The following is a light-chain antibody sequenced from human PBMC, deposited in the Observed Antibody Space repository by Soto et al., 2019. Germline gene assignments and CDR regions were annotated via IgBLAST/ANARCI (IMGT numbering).Light chain of an antibody. CDR3: QHYNDWPPAFT. J-gene: IGKJ3*01. V-gene: IGKV3-15*01. CDR1: QSLSRN. CDR2: GAS. Sequence: EILMTQSPATLSVSPGERATLSCRASQSLSRNLAWYQQKPGQAPRLLIYGASTRASGIPARFSGGGSGTELTLTISSLQSEDFALYYCQHYNDWPPAFTFGPGTKVDL.